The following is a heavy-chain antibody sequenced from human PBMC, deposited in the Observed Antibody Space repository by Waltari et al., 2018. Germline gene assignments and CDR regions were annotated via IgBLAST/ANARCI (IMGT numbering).Heavy chain of an antibody. D-gene: IGHD2-15*01. Sequence: QLQLQESGPGLVKPSETLSLTCTVSGGSITTSGYYWGWIRQPPGKGLEWIGSIHPSGTYYRASIKKRVAISADTSRNLFSLRMNSVTAADTAVYFCAKRSCGVAFDPWGQGILVTVSS. CDR1: GGSITTSGYY. J-gene: IGHJ5*02. CDR2: IHPSGT. V-gene: IGHV4-39*02. CDR3: AKRSCGVAFDP.